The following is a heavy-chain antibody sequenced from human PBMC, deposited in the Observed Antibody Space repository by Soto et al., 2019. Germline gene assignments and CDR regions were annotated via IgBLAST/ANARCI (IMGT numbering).Heavy chain of an antibody. J-gene: IGHJ5*01. CDR1: GFSLDEYG. Sequence: EVQLVESGGGVVRPGGSLRLACVVSGFSLDEYGMSWVRQAPGKGPEWASGMHRNGNSTGYADSVKGRFTISRDDAKNSMYLQMNSLRAEDTAFYYCARDHRWGYEYGDYGDSWGHGTLVTVSS. D-gene: IGHD4-17*01. V-gene: IGHV3-20*04. CDR2: MHRNGNST. CDR3: ARDHRWGYEYGDYGDS.